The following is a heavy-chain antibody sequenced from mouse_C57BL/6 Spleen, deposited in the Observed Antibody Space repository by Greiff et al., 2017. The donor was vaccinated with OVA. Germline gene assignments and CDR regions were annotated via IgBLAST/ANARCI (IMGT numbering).Heavy chain of an antibody. D-gene: IGHD2-5*01. CDR1: GFTFSGYA. Sequence: EVKLMESGGGLVKPGGSLKLSCAASGFTFSGYAMSWVRQTPEKRLEWVATISDGGSYTYYPDNVKGRFTISRDNAKNNLYLQMSHLKSEDTAMYYCARDGDYSNLYYAMDYWGQGTSVTVSS. CDR2: ISDGGSYT. J-gene: IGHJ4*01. V-gene: IGHV5-4*01. CDR3: ARDGDYSNLYYAMDY.